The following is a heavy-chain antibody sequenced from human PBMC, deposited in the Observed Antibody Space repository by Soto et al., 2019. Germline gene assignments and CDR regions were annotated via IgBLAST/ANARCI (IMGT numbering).Heavy chain of an antibody. V-gene: IGHV1-69*01. CDR2: IIPIFGTA. Sequence: QVQLVQSGAEVKKPGSSVKVSCKASGGTFSSYAISWVRQAPGQGLEWMGGIIPIFGTANYAQKFQGRVTITADESTSTAYMALSSLRSEDTAVYYCARVPFNGYGDYGGAKLGWFDPWGQGTLVTVSS. CDR1: GGTFSSYA. J-gene: IGHJ5*02. D-gene: IGHD4-17*01. CDR3: ARVPFNGYGDYGGAKLGWFDP.